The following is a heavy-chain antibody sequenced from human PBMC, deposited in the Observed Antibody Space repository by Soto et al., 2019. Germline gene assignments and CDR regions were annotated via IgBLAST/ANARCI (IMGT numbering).Heavy chain of an antibody. J-gene: IGHJ4*02. Sequence: PSVTLSLTCTVSGGSINYFYWSWIRQPPGKGLEWIGYIYYSGSTDYNPSLKGRVTISVDTSKNQFSLKLRSVTAADTAVYYCARVGGVAARTFDYWGQGTLVTVSS. CDR1: GGSINYFY. CDR3: ARVGGVAARTFDY. CDR2: IYYSGST. V-gene: IGHV4-59*01. D-gene: IGHD6-6*01.